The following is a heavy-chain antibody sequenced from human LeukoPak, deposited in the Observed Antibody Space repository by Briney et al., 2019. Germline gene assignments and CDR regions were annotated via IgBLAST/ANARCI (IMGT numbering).Heavy chain of an antibody. Sequence: SETLSLTCTVSGGSISSGGYYWSWIRQHPGKGLEWIGYIYYSGSTYYNPSLKSRVTISVDTSKNQFSLKLSSVTAADTAVYYCARKASPFRAFDIWGQGTMVTASS. V-gene: IGHV4-31*03. CDR3: ARKASPFRAFDI. CDR2: IYYSGST. J-gene: IGHJ3*02. CDR1: GGSISSGGYY.